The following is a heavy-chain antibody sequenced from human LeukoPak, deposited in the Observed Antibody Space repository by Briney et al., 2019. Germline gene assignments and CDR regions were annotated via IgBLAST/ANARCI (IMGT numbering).Heavy chain of an antibody. V-gene: IGHV3-33*01. CDR1: GFTFSSYG. Sequence: GGSQTLSCAASGFTFSSYGMHWVRQAPGKGLEWVAVIWYDGTNKYYADSVKGRFTISRDNSENTLYLQMNSLRAEDTAVYYCARIGGDRDPFDYWGQGTLVTVSS. D-gene: IGHD2-21*02. CDR3: ARIGGDRDPFDY. CDR2: IWYDGTNK. J-gene: IGHJ4*02.